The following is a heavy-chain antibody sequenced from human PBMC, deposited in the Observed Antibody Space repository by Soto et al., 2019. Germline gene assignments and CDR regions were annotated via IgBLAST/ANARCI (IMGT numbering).Heavy chain of an antibody. CDR1: GFTFSKYA. Sequence: EVQLLESGGGLVKPGGSLRLSCVASGFTFSKYAMSWVRLAPGKGLEWVSSISANGGITDYADSVKGRFTISRDNFQNILSLQMDSLTGDDTALYFCAKDKYTDSVRKVWFFDYWGRGTLVTVSS. D-gene: IGHD2-15*01. CDR3: AKDKYTDSVRKVWFFDY. J-gene: IGHJ2*01. CDR2: ISANGGIT. V-gene: IGHV3-23*01.